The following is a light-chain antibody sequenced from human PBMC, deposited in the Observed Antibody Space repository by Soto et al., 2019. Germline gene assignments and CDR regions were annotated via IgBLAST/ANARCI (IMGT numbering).Light chain of an antibody. CDR3: CSYAGSLVV. CDR2: DVS. Sequence: QSVLTQPRSVSGSPGQSVTISCTGTSSDVGTYIYVSWYQQHPGKAPKLMIFDVSKRPSGVPDRFSGSKSGNTASLTISGLQAEDEADYYCCSYAGSLVVFGGGTKLTVL. CDR1: SSDVGTYIY. V-gene: IGLV2-11*01. J-gene: IGLJ3*02.